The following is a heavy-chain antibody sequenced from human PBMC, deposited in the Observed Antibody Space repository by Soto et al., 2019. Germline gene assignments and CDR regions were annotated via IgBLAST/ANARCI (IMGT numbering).Heavy chain of an antibody. V-gene: IGHV3-33*01. D-gene: IGHD1-26*01. CDR3: SGGTYYFHY. J-gene: IGHJ4*02. CDR2: ILYDGSNK. CDR1: GFTFSNYG. Sequence: QVQLVESGGDVVQPGRSLRLSCAASGFTFSNYGMHWARQAPGKGLEWVAAILYDGSNKYYADSVKGRFTISRDNSKNTLYLQMNSLIAEETAVYYCSGGTYYFHYCGQGTLVNVSS.